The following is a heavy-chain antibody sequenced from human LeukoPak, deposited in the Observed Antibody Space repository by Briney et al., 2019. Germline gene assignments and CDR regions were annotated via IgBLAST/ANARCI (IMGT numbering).Heavy chain of an antibody. J-gene: IGHJ4*02. CDR2: ISAYNGNT. CDR1: GYTFTSYG. Sequence: ASVKVSCKASGYTFTSYGISWVRQAPGQGLEWMGWISAYNGNTNYAQKLQGRVTMTTDTFTSTAYMELRSLRSDDTAVYYCAREAYDYGDDSREPNFDYWGQGTLVTVSS. CDR3: AREAYDYGDDSREPNFDY. V-gene: IGHV1-18*01. D-gene: IGHD4-17*01.